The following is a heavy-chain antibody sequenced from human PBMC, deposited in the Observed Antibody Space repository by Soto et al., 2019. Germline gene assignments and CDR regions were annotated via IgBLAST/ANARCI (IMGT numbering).Heavy chain of an antibody. CDR3: VRDDYGLDV. J-gene: IGHJ6*02. CDR2: IYSGGSA. V-gene: IGHV3-53*01. Sequence: SLRLSCTASGFIVSSNYMSWVRQAPGKGLEWVSVIYSGGSANYADSVKGRFTISRDNSKNTLYLQMNNLRAEDTAVYYCVRDDYGLDVWGQGTAVTVSS. CDR1: GFIVSSNY.